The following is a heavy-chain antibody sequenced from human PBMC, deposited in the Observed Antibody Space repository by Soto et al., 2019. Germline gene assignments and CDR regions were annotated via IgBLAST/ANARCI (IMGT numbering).Heavy chain of an antibody. Sequence: GGSLRLSCSASGFTFSSYAMHWVRQAPGKGLEYVSAISSNGGSTYYADSVKGRFTISRDNSKNTLYLQMSSLRAEDTAVHYCVKDFSDYGDFWYFDLWGRGTLVTVSS. CDR3: VKDFSDYGDFWYFDL. J-gene: IGHJ2*01. D-gene: IGHD4-17*01. CDR1: GFTFSSYA. CDR2: ISSNGGST. V-gene: IGHV3-64D*06.